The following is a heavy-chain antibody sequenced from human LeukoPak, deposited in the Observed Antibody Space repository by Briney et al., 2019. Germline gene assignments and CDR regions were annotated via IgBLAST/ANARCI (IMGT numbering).Heavy chain of an antibody. V-gene: IGHV3-73*01. CDR2: IRNKGYSHAT. CDR1: GFNFSGSA. D-gene: IGHD3-16*02. J-gene: IGHJ4*02. CDR3: TTLNYVWGTYRPDY. Sequence: GGPLRLSCAASGFNFSGSAIHWVRQASGKGLEWVGRIRNKGYSHATAYAASVKGRFTISRDDSRKMAYLQMNSLKTEDTAVYYCTTLNYVWGTYRPDYWGQGTLVTVSS.